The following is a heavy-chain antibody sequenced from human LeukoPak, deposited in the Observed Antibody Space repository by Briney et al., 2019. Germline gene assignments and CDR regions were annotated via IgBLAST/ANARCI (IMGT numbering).Heavy chain of an antibody. CDR2: IYPGDSDT. D-gene: IGHD6-19*01. J-gene: IGHJ6*03. V-gene: IGHV5-51*01. Sequence: GESLKISCKGSGYSFTCYWIGWVRQMPGKGLEWMGIIYPGDSDTRYSPSFQGQVTISADKSISTAYLQWSSLKASDTAMYYCARHIRAGIAVAGREDYYYYMDVWGKGTTVTISS. CDR3: ARHIRAGIAVAGREDYYYYMDV. CDR1: GYSFTCYW.